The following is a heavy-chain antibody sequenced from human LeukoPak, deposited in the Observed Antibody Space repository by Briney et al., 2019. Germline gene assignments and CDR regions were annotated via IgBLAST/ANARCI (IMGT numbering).Heavy chain of an antibody. J-gene: IGHJ4*02. CDR3: ATDFLISRNSGYFFDY. CDR2: IRFGGSKE. D-gene: IGHD3-22*01. CDR1: GFPFSNYA. V-gene: IGHV3-30*02. Sequence: QAGGSLRLSCAASGFPFSNYAIHWVRRAPGKGLEWVTYIRFGGSKEDYVDSVKGRFTISRDNSKNTLYLQMNSLRTEDTAVYFCATDFLISRNSGYFFDYWGQGTLVTVSS.